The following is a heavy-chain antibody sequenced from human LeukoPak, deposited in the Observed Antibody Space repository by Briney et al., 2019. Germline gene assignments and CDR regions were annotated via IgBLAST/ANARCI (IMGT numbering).Heavy chain of an antibody. CDR3: ARDRVGFGRDAFDI. CDR1: GFTFSSYA. J-gene: IGHJ3*02. V-gene: IGHV3-30-3*01. Sequence: GRSLRLSCAASGFTFSSYAMHWVRQAPGKGLEWVAVISYDGSNKYYADSVKGRFTISRDNSKNTLYLQMNSLRAEDTAVYYCARDRVGFGRDAFDIWGQGTMVTVSS. CDR2: ISYDGSNK. D-gene: IGHD3-10*01.